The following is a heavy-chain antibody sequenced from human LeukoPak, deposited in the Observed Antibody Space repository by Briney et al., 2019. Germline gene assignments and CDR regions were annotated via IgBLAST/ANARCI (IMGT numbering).Heavy chain of an antibody. CDR2: TYYRSKWYN. CDR3: ARDHYDSSGYPFDY. CDR1: GDSVNSAA. J-gene: IGHJ4*02. Sequence: SQTVSLTCAISGDSVNSAAWNWIRQSPSRGLEWLGRTYYRSKWYNDYAVSVKSRITINPDTSKNQFSLQLNSVTPEDTAVYYCARDHYDSSGYPFDYWGQGTLVTVSS. V-gene: IGHV6-1*01. D-gene: IGHD3-22*01.